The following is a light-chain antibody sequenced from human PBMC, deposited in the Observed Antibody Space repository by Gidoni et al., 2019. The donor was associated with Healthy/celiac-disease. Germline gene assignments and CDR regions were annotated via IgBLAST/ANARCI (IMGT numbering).Light chain of an antibody. CDR2: GAS. CDR1: QSVSSN. J-gene: IGKJ2*01. V-gene: IGKV3-15*01. Sequence: EIVMRQFPVTLSVSPGERATLSCRASQSVSSNLAWYQLKPGQASRLIIYGASTRATGIPARFSGSGSGTEFTLTISSLQSEDFAVYYCQQYNNWPPYTFGQGTKLEIK. CDR3: QQYNNWPPYT.